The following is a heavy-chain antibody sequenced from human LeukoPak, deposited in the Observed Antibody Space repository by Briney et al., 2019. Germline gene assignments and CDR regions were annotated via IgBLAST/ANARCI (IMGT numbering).Heavy chain of an antibody. CDR2: IESDGTST. J-gene: IGHJ3*01. Sequence: PGRSLRLSCAASGFTFTTSLMHWFRQAPGKGLVWVSRIESDGTSTTYADSVKGRFTISRDNAKNTLYLQMNSLRAEDTAVYYCARDQYSSTWYRGAFDVWGQGTMVSVSS. D-gene: IGHD6-13*01. CDR3: ARDQYSSTWYRGAFDV. V-gene: IGHV3-74*01. CDR1: GFTFTTSL.